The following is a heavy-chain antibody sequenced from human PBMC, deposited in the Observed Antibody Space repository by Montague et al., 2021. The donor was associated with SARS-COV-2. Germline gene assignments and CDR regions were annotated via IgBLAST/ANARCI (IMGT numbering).Heavy chain of an antibody. J-gene: IGHJ4*02. D-gene: IGHD3-3*01. CDR3: ARSPRHYDFWSGYLPGHFDY. CDR2: IYYSGST. CDR1: GGSISSSSYY. Sequence: SETPSLTCTVSGGSISSSSYYWGWIRQPPGKGLEWIGSIYYSGSTYYNPSLKSRVTISVDTSKNQFSLKLSSVTAADTAVYYCARSPRHYDFWSGYLPGHFDYWGQGTLVTVSS. V-gene: IGHV4-39*01.